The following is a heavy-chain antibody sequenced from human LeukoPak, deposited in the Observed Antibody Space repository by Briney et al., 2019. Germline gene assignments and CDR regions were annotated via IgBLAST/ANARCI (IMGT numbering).Heavy chain of an antibody. Sequence: PGGSLSLSCAASGFTFSSYAMSWIRQAPGKGLEWVSDISGSGGSTYYAASVKGRSTISRDNSKHTLYLQMNSLSADAAAVYYSQYYDDSSCYSVDDYWGQGTPVTVSS. V-gene: IGHV3-23*01. CDR2: ISGSGGST. D-gene: IGHD3-22*01. CDR3: QYYDDSSCYSVDDY. CDR1: GFTFSSYA. J-gene: IGHJ4*02.